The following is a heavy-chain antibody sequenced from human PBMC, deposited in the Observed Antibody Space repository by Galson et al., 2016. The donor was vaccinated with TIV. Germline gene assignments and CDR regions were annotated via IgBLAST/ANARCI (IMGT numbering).Heavy chain of an antibody. CDR3: AKLWPFYSSAKYYFDL. Sequence: SLRLSCAVSGFTFSGYAMSWVRQAPGKGLEWVSTITDSGTATYYADPVKGRFIISRDNSKNTLSLQMNSLTADDTAVYYCAKLWPFYSSAKYYFDLWGQGTLVTVSS. J-gene: IGHJ4*02. V-gene: IGHV3-23*01. D-gene: IGHD3-3*02. CDR1: GFTFSGYA. CDR2: ITDSGTAT.